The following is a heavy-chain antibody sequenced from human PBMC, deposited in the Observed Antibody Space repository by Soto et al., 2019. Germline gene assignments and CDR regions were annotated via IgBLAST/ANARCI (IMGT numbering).Heavy chain of an antibody. CDR1: GFTFSSYA. V-gene: IGHV3-30-3*01. Sequence: QVQLVESGGGVVQPGRSLRLSCAASGFTFSSYAMHWVRQAPGKGLEWVAVISSDGSNKYYADSVKGRFTISRDKSKNTLYMQMNSLSAEDTAVYYWARFKCCSGGTCYSYFDYWCQGTLVTVSS. CDR2: ISSDGSNK. D-gene: IGHD2-15*01. CDR3: ARFKCCSGGTCYSYFDY. J-gene: IGHJ4*02.